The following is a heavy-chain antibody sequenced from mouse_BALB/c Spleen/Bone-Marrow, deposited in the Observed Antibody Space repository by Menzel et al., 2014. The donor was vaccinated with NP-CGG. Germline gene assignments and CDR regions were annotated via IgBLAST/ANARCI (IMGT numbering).Heavy chain of an antibody. CDR2: IVPSTAYS. CDR1: GYSFTSYT. Sequence: LVESGAELARPGASVRMSCKASGYSFTSYTIHWLKQRPGQGLEWIAYIVPSTAYSNYNQKFKDRATLTADKSSSTASMQLSSLTSEDSAVYYCARGGTYDGCYGHFDYWGPGTTLTVSS. J-gene: IGHJ2*01. D-gene: IGHD2-3*01. CDR3: ARGGTYDGCYGHFDY. V-gene: IGHV1-4*01.